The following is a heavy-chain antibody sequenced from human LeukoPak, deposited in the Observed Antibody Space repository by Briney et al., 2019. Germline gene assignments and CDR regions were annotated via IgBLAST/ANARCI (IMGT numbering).Heavy chain of an antibody. J-gene: IGHJ6*03. CDR1: GGSISSYY. CDR3: ARGTGERYYYYYMDV. CDR2: IYYSGST. D-gene: IGHD7-27*01. V-gene: IGHV4-59*01. Sequence: PSETLSLTCTVPGGSISSYYWSWIRQPPGKGLEWIGYIYYSGSTNYNPSLKSRVIISVDTSKNQFSLNLSSVTAADTAVYFCARGTGERYYYYYMDVWGKGTTVTVS.